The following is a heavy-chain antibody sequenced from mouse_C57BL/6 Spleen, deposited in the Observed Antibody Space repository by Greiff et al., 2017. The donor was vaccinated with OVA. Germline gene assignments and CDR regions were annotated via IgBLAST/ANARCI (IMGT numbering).Heavy chain of an antibody. V-gene: IGHV5-6*01. CDR2: ISSGGSYT. CDR3: ASYSNLWFAY. Sequence: EVKLVESGGDLVKPGGSLKLSCAASGFTFSSYGMSWVRQTPDKRLEWVATISSGGSYTYYPDSVKGRFTISRDNAKNTLYLQMSSLKSEDTAMYYCASYSNLWFAYWGQGTLVTVSA. J-gene: IGHJ3*01. CDR1: GFTFSSYG. D-gene: IGHD2-5*01.